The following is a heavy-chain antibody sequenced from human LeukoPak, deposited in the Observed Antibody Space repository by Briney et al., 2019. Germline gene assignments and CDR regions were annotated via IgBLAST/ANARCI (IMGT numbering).Heavy chain of an antibody. CDR2: ISSSGGTT. CDR1: GFTFSPFA. V-gene: IGHV3-23*01. CDR3: AKDRNAGPTNFDS. D-gene: IGHD5-24*01. J-gene: IGHJ4*02. Sequence: GGSLRLSCAASGFTFSPFAVNWVRQAPGKGLEWVSAISSSGGTTYYADSVKGRFSISRDNSKNTLYLRMNSLRAEDTAIYYCAKDRNAGPTNFDSWGEGTLVTVAA.